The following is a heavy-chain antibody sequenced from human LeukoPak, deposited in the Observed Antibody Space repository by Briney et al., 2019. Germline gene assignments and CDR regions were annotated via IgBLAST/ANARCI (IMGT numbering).Heavy chain of an antibody. V-gene: IGHV4-34*01. Sequence: SETLSLTCAVYGGSFSGYYWSWIRQPPGKGLEWIGEINHSGSTNYNPSLKSRVTISVDTSKNQFSLKLSSVTAADTAVYYCARGYCSSTSCYRQHNWFDSWGQGTLVTVSS. J-gene: IGHJ5*01. D-gene: IGHD2-2*01. CDR1: GGSFSGYY. CDR3: ARGYCSSTSCYRQHNWFDS. CDR2: INHSGST.